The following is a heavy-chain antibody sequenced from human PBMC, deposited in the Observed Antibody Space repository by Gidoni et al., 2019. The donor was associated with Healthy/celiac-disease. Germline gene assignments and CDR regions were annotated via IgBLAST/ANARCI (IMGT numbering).Heavy chain of an antibody. Sequence: QVQLVQSGAEVKKPGASVKVSCKASGYTFTSYAMHWVRQAPGQRLEWMGWINAGNGNTKYSQKFQGRVTITRDTSASSLRSEDTAVYYCARGELQFAGNFDYWGQGTLVTVSS. CDR1: GYTFTSYA. CDR2: INAGNGNT. J-gene: IGHJ4*02. D-gene: IGHD3-10*01. CDR3: ARGELQFAGNFDY. V-gene: IGHV1-3*01.